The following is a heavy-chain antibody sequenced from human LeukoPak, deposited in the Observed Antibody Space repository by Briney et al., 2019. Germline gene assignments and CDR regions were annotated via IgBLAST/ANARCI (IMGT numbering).Heavy chain of an antibody. D-gene: IGHD6-13*01. CDR3: AREKEQQLDYYYYYYMDV. V-gene: IGHV1-46*01. Sequence: GASVKVSCKASGYIFTSYYMHWVRQAPGQGLEWMGIINPSGGSTSYAQKFQGRVTMTRDTSTSTVYMELSSLRSEDTAVYYCAREKEQQLDYYYYYYMDVWGKGTTVTVSS. CDR1: GYIFTSYY. J-gene: IGHJ6*03. CDR2: INPSGGST.